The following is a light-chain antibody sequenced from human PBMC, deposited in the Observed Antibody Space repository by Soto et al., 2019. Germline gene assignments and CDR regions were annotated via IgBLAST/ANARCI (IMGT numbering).Light chain of an antibody. CDR2: NNN. CDR1: SSNIGTNA. V-gene: IGLV1-44*01. CDR3: AAWDDSLNGYL. J-gene: IGLJ1*01. Sequence: QSVLTQPPSASGTPGQRITISCSGDSSNIGTNAVNWYQQLPGTAPKLLIYNNNQRPSGVPDRFSGSKSGTSASLAISGLQSEDEADYYCAAWDDSLNGYLFGTGTKLTVL.